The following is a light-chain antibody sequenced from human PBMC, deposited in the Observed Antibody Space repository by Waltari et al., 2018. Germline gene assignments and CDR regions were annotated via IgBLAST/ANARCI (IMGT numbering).Light chain of an antibody. V-gene: IGLV2-8*01. CDR2: EVS. CDR3: SSYAGSNNVV. Sequence: QSALTHPPSASGSPGPSVTISCTGTLTDDRGYNYVSWYQQHPGKAPKLMIYEVSKRPSGVPDRFSGSKSGNTASLTVSGLQAEDEADYYCSSYAGSNNVVFGGGTKLTVL. CDR1: LTDDRGYNY. J-gene: IGLJ2*01.